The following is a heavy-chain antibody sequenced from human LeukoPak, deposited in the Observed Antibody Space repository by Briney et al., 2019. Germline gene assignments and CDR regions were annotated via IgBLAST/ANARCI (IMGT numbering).Heavy chain of an antibody. CDR1: RFTFNKYW. Sequence: PGWALGLSCTASRFTFNKYWMHWVRQAPGKELVGVSRSRIDERRISYADYVKGRFTISRDNAKNTLYLQMNSLRAEDTAVYYCARVPAAGTQFDDWGQGTLVTVSS. J-gene: IGHJ4*02. V-gene: IGHV3-74*01. CDR3: ARVPAAGTQFDD. D-gene: IGHD6-13*01. CDR2: SRIDERRI.